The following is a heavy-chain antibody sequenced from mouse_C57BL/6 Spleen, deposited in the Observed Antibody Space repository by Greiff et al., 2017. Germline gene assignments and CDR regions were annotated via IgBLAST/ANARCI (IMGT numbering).Heavy chain of an antibody. CDR3: ARGLLWDAMDY. V-gene: IGHV5-4*01. J-gene: IGHJ4*01. Sequence: EVQLQQSGGGLVKPGGSLKLSCAASGFTFSSYAMSWVRQTPEKRLEWVATISDGGSYTYYPDNVKGRVTISRDNAKNNLYLQMSHLKSEDTAMYYCARGLLWDAMDYWGQGTSVTVSS. D-gene: IGHD2-1*01. CDR2: ISDGGSYT. CDR1: GFTFSSYA.